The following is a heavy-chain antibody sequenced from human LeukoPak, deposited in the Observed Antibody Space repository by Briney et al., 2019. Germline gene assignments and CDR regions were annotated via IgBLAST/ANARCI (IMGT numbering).Heavy chain of an antibody. CDR1: SGSISSYY. J-gene: IGHJ5*02. CDR2: ISASGST. D-gene: IGHD3-3*01. Sequence: SETLSLTCTVSSGSISSYYWSWIRQPPGKGLEWIGYISASGSTDYNPSLKSRVTISLDTPRNQFSLELTSVTAADTAVYFCARGGEHYDFWSGYYTLSFDPWGQGTQVTVAS. CDR3: ARGGEHYDFWSGYYTLSFDP. V-gene: IGHV4-59*01.